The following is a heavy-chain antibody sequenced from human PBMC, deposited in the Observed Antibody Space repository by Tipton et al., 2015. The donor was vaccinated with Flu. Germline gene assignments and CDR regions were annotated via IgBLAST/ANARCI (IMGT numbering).Heavy chain of an antibody. CDR1: GDSFNSDN. CDR3: ARDRGWWHFDD. V-gene: IGHV4-39*07. Sequence: TLSLTCTVSGDSFNSDNWGWIRQPPGKGLEWIASISYSGTTYYNPSLKSRVTISIDTSKNQFSLKVSSVTAADTAVYYCARDRGWWHFDDWGQGTLVTVSS. D-gene: IGHD2-15*01. J-gene: IGHJ4*02. CDR2: ISYSGTT.